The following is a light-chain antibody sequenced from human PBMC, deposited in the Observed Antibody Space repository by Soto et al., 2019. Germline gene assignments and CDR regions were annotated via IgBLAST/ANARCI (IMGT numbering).Light chain of an antibody. CDR1: QGISSY. V-gene: IGKV1-9*01. Sequence: DIQLTQSPSFLSASVGDRVTITCRASQGISSYLAWYQQKPGKAPKLLIYAASTLQSGVPSRCSGSGSGTEFTLTISSLQPEDFATYYCQQLNSYPALTFGGGTKVDIK. J-gene: IGKJ4*01. CDR2: AAS. CDR3: QQLNSYPALT.